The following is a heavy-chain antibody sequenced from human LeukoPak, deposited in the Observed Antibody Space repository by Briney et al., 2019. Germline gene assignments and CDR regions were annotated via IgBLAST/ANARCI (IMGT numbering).Heavy chain of an antibody. CDR3: ARRSSSGGPFDY. CDR2: IYPGDSDT. D-gene: IGHD6-13*01. Sequence: GESLKISCKGSGYSFTNYWIGWVRQMPGKGLDWMGIIYPGDSDTRYRPSFQGQVTISADKSISTAYLQWSSLKASDSAIYYCARRSSSGGPFDYWGQGTLVTVSS. J-gene: IGHJ4*02. CDR1: GYSFTNYW. V-gene: IGHV5-51*01.